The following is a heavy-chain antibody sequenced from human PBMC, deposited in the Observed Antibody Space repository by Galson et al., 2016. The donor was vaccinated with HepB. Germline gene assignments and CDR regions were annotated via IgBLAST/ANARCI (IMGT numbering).Heavy chain of an antibody. D-gene: IGHD3-16*01. CDR1: GFSFSTSG. CDR3: GKHGGFDY. CDR2: ITGSGATT. Sequence: SLRLSCAASGFSFSTSGMSWVRQTPGRGLEWVSGITGSGATTHYADSVKGRFTISRDNSKNTLYLYMNSLRAGDTAVYYRGKHGGFDYWGQGALVTVSP. V-gene: IGHV3-23*01. J-gene: IGHJ4*02.